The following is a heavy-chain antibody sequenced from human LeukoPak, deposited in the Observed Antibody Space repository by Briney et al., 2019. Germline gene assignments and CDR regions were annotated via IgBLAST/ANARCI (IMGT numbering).Heavy chain of an antibody. CDR3: ARGRAKPDY. Sequence: GGSLRLSCAASGFTFSSYEMNWVRQAPGKGLEWVSYISSGGITIYYADSVKGRFTISRDNAKNSLYLQMNSLRAEDTAVYYCARGRAKPDYWGQGTLVTVSS. CDR1: GFTFSSYE. J-gene: IGHJ4*02. CDR2: ISSGGITI. V-gene: IGHV3-48*03.